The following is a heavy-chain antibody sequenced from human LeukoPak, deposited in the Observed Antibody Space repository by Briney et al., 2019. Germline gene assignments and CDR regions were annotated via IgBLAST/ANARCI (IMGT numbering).Heavy chain of an antibody. CDR3: ARDLQYYDILTGYPSPSVVDV. Sequence: SETLSLTCTVSGGSVSSGSYYWSWIRQPPGKGLEWIGYIYYSGSTNYNPSLKSRVTISVDTSKNQFSLKLSFVTAADTDVYYCARDLQYYDILTGYPSPSVVDVWGKGTTVTVSS. V-gene: IGHV4-61*01. CDR1: GGSVSSGSYY. J-gene: IGHJ6*04. CDR2: IYYSGST. D-gene: IGHD3-9*01.